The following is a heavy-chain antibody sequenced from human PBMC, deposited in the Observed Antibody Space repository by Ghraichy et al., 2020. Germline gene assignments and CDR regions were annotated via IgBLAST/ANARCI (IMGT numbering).Heavy chain of an antibody. CDR2: IIPIFGTA. J-gene: IGHJ4*02. CDR3: ARPPKGSGSSMVWGY. Sequence: SVKVSCKASGGTFSSYAISWVRQAPGQGLEWMGGIIPIFGTANYAQKFQGRVTITADESTSTAYMELSSLRSEDTAVYYCARPPKGSGSSMVWGYWGQGTLVTVSS. D-gene: IGHD3-10*01. CDR1: GGTFSSYA. V-gene: IGHV1-69*13.